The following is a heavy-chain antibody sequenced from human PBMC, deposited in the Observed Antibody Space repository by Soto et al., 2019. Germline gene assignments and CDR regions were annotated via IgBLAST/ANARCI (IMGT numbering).Heavy chain of an antibody. CDR3: ARTITMVRGAPNWFDP. D-gene: IGHD3-10*01. Sequence: SETLSLTCAVSSGSISSSNWWSWVRQPPGKGLEWIGEIYHSGSTNYNPSLKSRVTISVDKSKNQFSLKLSSVTAADTAVYYCARTITMVRGAPNWFDPWGQGTLVTVSS. J-gene: IGHJ5*02. CDR1: SGSISSSNW. V-gene: IGHV4-4*02. CDR2: IYHSGST.